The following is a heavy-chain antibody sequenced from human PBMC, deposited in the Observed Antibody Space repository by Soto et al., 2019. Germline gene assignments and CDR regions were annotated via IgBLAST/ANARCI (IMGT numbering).Heavy chain of an antibody. D-gene: IGHD6-19*01. Sequence: EVQLLESGGGLVQPGGSLRLSCAASGFTFSNYVMTWLRQAPGKGLEWVSSIRFSVSDTFYADSVKGRFTVSRDNSKNTLFLQRNSLRAEDTAVYYFAKTDKFNSDSSGWANRVDYWGQGNLVTVSS. CDR1: GFTFSNYV. CDR3: AKTDKFNSDSSGWANRVDY. V-gene: IGHV3-23*01. CDR2: IRFSVSDT. J-gene: IGHJ4*02.